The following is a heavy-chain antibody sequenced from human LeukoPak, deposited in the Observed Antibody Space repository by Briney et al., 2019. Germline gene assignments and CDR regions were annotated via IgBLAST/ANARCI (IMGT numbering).Heavy chain of an antibody. J-gene: IGHJ4*02. CDR2: ISASSGST. CDR1: GFTFTSFA. D-gene: IGHD4-11*01. CDR3: AKDKEPTTVTTPYFDS. Sequence: GGSPRLSCATSGFTFTSFAVSWVRQAPGKGLECGSPISASSGSTFYADSVKGRFTISRDNSKNTLYLQMNSLTAEDTAVYYCAKDKEPTTVTTPYFDSWGQGALVTVSS. V-gene: IGHV3-23*01.